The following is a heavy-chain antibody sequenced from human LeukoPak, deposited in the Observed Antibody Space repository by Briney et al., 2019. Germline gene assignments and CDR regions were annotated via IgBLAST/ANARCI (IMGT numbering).Heavy chain of an antibody. CDR2: IYYSGST. CDR3: ARSYCSSTSCSPYYYYYMDV. D-gene: IGHD2-2*01. Sequence: SETLSLTCTVSGGSISSGGYYWGWIRQHPGKGLEWIGYIYYSGSTYYNPSLKSRVTISVDTSKNQFSLKLSSVTAADTAVYYRARSYCSSTSCSPYYYYYMDVWGKGTTVTVSS. CDR1: GGSISSGGYY. V-gene: IGHV4-31*03. J-gene: IGHJ6*03.